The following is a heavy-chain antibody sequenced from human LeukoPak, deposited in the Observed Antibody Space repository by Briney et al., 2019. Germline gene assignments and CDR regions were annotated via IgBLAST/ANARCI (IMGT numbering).Heavy chain of an antibody. CDR2: IRSKTDGGTT. CDR3: TKSLDCSRTTCDS. J-gene: IGHJ5*01. D-gene: IGHD2-2*01. V-gene: IGHV3-15*01. Sequence: SGGSLRLSCAASGFTFSNVGMSWVRQAPGKGLDWVGRIRSKTDGGTTDYAAPVKGRFTISRDDSKNTLYLQMSSLKTEDTAVYYCTKSLDCSRTTCDSWGQGTLVTVSS. CDR1: GFTFSNVG.